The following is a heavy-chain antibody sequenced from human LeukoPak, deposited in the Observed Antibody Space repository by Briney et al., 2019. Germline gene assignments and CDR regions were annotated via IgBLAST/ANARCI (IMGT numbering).Heavy chain of an antibody. V-gene: IGHV4-61*05. CDR3: ARGDYYDILTGYWGFDP. CDR2: IYYSGST. CDR1: GGSISSSSYY. Sequence: ASETLSLTCTVSGGSISSSSYYWGWIRQPPGKGLEWIGYIYYSGSTNYNPSLKSRVTISVDTSKNQFSLKLSSVTAADTAVYYCARGDYYDILTGYWGFDPWGQGTLVTVSS. J-gene: IGHJ5*02. D-gene: IGHD3-9*01.